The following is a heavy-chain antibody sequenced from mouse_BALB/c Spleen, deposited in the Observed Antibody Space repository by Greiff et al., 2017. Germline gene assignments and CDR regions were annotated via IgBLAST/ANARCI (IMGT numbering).Heavy chain of an antibody. D-gene: IGHD2-3*01. V-gene: IGHV7-3*02. CDR3: ARDYDGYYGYYAMDY. CDR1: GFTFTDYY. J-gene: IGHJ4*01. CDR2: IRNKANGYTT. Sequence: EVKLMESGGGLVQPGGSLRLSCATSGFTFTDYYMSWVRQPPGKALEWLGFIRNKANGYTTEYSASVKGRFTISRDNSQSILYLQMNTLRAEDSATYYCARDYDGYYGYYAMDYWGQGTSVTVSS.